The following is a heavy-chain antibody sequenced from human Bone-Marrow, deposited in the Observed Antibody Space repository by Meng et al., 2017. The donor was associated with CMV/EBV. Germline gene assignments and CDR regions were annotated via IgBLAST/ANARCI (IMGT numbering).Heavy chain of an antibody. CDR3: ARGSALTGTQNDN. CDR1: GFTFSSYW. J-gene: IGHJ4*01. D-gene: IGHD1-7*01. Sequence: GGSLRLSCAASGFTFSSYWMHWVRQAPGKGLVWVSRINSDGSSTSYADSVKGRFTISRDNAKNTLYLQMNSLRAEDTALYYCARGSALTGTQNDNWGQGHRVNGAS. V-gene: IGHV3-74*01. CDR2: INSDGSST.